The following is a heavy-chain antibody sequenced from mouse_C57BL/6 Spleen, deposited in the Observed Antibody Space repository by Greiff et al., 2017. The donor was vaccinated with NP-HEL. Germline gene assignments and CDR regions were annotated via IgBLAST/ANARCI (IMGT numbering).Heavy chain of an antibody. CDR2: IYPGDGDT. Sequence: QVQLQQSGPELVKPGASVKISCKASGYAFSSSWMNWVKQRPGKGLEWIGRIYPGDGDTNYNGKFKGKATLTADKSSSTAYMQLSSLTSEDSAVYFCATTVEDAMDYWGQGTSVTVSS. D-gene: IGHD1-1*01. CDR3: ATTVEDAMDY. J-gene: IGHJ4*01. V-gene: IGHV1-82*01. CDR1: GYAFSSSW.